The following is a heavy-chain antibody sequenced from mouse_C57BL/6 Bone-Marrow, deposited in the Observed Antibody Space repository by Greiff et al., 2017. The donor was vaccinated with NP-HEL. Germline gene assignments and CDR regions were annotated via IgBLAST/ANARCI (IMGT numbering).Heavy chain of an antibody. D-gene: IGHD1-1*01. CDR1: GFTFSSYA. CDR3: ARDQILYYGSSFYAMDY. J-gene: IGHJ4*01. Sequence: EVQRVESGGGLVKPGGSLKLSCAASGFTFSSYAMSWVRQTPEKRLEWVATISDGGSYTYYPDNVKGRFTISRDNAKNNLYLQMSHLKSEDTAMYYCARDQILYYGSSFYAMDYWGQGTSVTVSS. V-gene: IGHV5-4*01. CDR2: ISDGGSYT.